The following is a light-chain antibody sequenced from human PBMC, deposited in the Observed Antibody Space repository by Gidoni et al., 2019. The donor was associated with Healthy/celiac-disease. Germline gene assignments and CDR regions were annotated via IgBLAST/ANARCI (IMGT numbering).Light chain of an antibody. Sequence: DIQMTQSPSSLYASVGDRVTITCRASQSISSFLNWYHQKPGKAPKLLIYGSSSLQSGVPSRFSGSGSGTDFTLTISSLQPEDFATYYCQQSYSTPRTFGPGTKVDIK. CDR1: QSISSF. CDR3: QQSYSTPRT. J-gene: IGKJ3*01. V-gene: IGKV1-39*01. CDR2: GSS.